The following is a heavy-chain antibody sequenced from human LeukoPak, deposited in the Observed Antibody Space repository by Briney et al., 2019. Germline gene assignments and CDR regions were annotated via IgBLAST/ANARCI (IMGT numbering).Heavy chain of an antibody. D-gene: IGHD6-13*01. CDR3: ARVAAGPSYFDY. CDR2: ISSSGSTI. J-gene: IGHJ4*02. V-gene: IGHV3-48*03. Sequence: GGSLRLSCAASGFTFSSYEMNWVRQAPGKGLEWVSYISSSGSTIYYADSAKGRFTVSRDNARNSLYLQMNSLRTEDTAVYYCARVAAGPSYFDYWGQGTLVTVSS. CDR1: GFTFSSYE.